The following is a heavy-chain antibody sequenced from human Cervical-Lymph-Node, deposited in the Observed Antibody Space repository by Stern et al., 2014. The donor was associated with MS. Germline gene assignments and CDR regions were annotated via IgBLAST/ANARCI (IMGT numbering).Heavy chain of an antibody. Sequence: EVHLVESGAEVKKPGESLKLSCKGSGYSFATYWIGWVRQMPGKGLEWMGISYPGDSDTRYSPSFQGQVTISADKSISTAYLHWSSLKASDTAMYYCARPGDDTAKYGLDVWGQGTTVTVSS. CDR2: SYPGDSDT. CDR3: ARPGDDTAKYGLDV. V-gene: IGHV5-51*03. D-gene: IGHD5-18*01. CDR1: GYSFATYW. J-gene: IGHJ6*02.